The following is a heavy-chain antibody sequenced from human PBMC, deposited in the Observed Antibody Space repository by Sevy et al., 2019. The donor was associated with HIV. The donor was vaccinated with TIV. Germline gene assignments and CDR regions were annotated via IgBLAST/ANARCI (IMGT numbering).Heavy chain of an antibody. CDR3: AGDGYCSSTSCLSYYYYGMDV. Sequence: ASVKVSCKASGYTFTSYGISWVRQAPGQGLEWMGWISAYNGNTNYAQKLQGRVTMTTDTSTSTAYMELRSLRSDDTAVYYCAGDGYCSSTSCLSYYYYGMDVWGQGTTVTVSS. CDR2: ISAYNGNT. V-gene: IGHV1-18*01. J-gene: IGHJ6*02. D-gene: IGHD2-2*03. CDR1: GYTFTSYG.